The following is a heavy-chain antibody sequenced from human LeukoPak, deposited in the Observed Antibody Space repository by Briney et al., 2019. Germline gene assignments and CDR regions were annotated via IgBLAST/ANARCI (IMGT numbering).Heavy chain of an antibody. V-gene: IGHV1-46*04. D-gene: IGHD5-12*01. Sequence: GVSVRVSCMESGYTFTSYYMHWVRQAPGEGGERMGIINASGGSTNYAQTAQGRVTITRETYTSTVYMELSTLRSEDTAVYYCARHSGYETDAFDIWGQGTMVTVSS. J-gene: IGHJ3*02. CDR2: INASGGST. CDR3: ARHSGYETDAFDI. CDR1: GYTFTSYY.